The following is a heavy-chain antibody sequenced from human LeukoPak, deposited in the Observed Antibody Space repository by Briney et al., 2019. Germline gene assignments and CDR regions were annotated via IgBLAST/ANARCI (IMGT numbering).Heavy chain of an antibody. CDR2: MSPNSGDT. V-gene: IGHV1-8*01. CDR1: GYSFTSYD. Sequence: ASVKVSCKASGYSFTSYDFNWVRQATGQRPEWMGWMSPNSGDTGYAQKFQDRVTMTRNTSISTAYMELSSLRSDDTAVYYCARGPPNWGYDYWGPGTLVTVSS. J-gene: IGHJ4*02. CDR3: ARGPPNWGYDY. D-gene: IGHD7-27*01.